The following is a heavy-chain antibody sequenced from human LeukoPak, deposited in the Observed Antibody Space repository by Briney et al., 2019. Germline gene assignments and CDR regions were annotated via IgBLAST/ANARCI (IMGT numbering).Heavy chain of an antibody. D-gene: IGHD4/OR15-4a*01. J-gene: IGHJ6*03. CDR3: AATMGGSGYYYYYMDV. CDR1: GGSFSGYY. V-gene: IGHV4-34*01. Sequence: SETLSLTCAVYGGSFSGYYWSWIRQPPGKGLEWIGEINHSGSTNYNPSLKSRVTISVDTSKNQFSLKLSSVTAADTAVYYCAATMGGSGYYYYYMDVWGKGTTVTVS. CDR2: INHSGST.